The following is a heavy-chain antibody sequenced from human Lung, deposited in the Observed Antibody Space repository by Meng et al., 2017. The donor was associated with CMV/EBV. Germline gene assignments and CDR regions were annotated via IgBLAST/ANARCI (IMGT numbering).Heavy chain of an antibody. V-gene: IGHV3-21*01. Sequence: GESXKISCAASGFTFSSYHMSWVRQAPGKGLEWVSSITSSDTYKYYPDSLKGRFTISRDNARKLLYLQINNLRAEDTAVYYCAREFSSGYLYCDFWGQGTXVTVSS. CDR1: GFTFSSYH. J-gene: IGHJ4*02. CDR2: ITSSDTYK. CDR3: AREFSSGYLYCDF. D-gene: IGHD3-9*01.